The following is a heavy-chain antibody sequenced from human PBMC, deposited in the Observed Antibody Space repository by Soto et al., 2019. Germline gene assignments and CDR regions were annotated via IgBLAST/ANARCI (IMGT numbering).Heavy chain of an antibody. D-gene: IGHD6-13*01. CDR1: EFTFSNYA. J-gene: IGHJ4*02. CDR2: ISYGGGTT. CDR3: AREGAAAGSLGYFDY. Sequence: GGSLRLSCAASEFTFSNYAMSWVRQAPGKGLEWVSAISYGGGTTYYADSAKGRFTISRDNSKNTLYLQMNSLRAEDTAVYYCAREGAAAGSLGYFDYWGQGTLVTVSS. V-gene: IGHV3-23*01.